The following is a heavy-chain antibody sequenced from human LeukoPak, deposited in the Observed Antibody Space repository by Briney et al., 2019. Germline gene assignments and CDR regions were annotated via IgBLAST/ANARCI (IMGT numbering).Heavy chain of an antibody. D-gene: IGHD2-8*01. CDR1: GFTFSNYG. J-gene: IGHJ4*02. CDR3: ATDRGYAFDI. V-gene: IGHV3-21*05. CDR2: ISSSSSLI. Sequence: GRSLRLSCAASGFTFSNYGMNWVRQAPGKGLEWISYISSSSSLIYYADSVKGRFTISRDNAKNSLYLQMNSLRVEDTAVYYCATDRGYAFDIWGQGILVTVSS.